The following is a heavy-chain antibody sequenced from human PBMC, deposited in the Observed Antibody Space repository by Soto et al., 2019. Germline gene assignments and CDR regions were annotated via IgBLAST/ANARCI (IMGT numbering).Heavy chain of an antibody. Sequence: GLEWMGWISAYNGNTNYAQKLQGRVTMTTDTSTSTAYMELRSLRSDDTAVYYCSCNIRGYSNDAASFGFDPWGQGTLVTVSS. D-gene: IGHD5-18*01. CDR3: SCNIRGYSNDAASFGFDP. J-gene: IGHJ5*02. V-gene: IGHV1-18*01. CDR2: ISAYNGNT.